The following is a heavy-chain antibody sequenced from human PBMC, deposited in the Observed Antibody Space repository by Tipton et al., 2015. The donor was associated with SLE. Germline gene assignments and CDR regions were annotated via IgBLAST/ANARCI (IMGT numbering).Heavy chain of an antibody. D-gene: IGHD4-11*01. V-gene: IGHV4-59*12. Sequence: TLSLTCTVSGGSISRYSWSWIRQPPGKGLEWIGYIYYSGSTYYNPSLKSRVTISIDTSKNHVSLKLSSVTVADTAVYYCARECDYSDSYYYYYYMDVWGKGTTVTVSS. CDR1: GGSISRYS. CDR2: IYYSGST. J-gene: IGHJ6*03. CDR3: ARECDYSDSYYYYYYMDV.